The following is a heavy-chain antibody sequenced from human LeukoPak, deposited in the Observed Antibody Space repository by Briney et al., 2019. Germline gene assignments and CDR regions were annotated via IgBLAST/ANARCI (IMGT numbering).Heavy chain of an antibody. V-gene: IGHV1-69*05. CDR3: ASNPLGRDTRPYYYYYMDV. CDR1: GGTFSSYA. CDR2: IIPIFGTA. J-gene: IGHJ6*03. Sequence: SVKVSCKASGGTFSSYAISWVRQAPGQGLEWMGGIIPIFGTANYAQKFQGRVTITTDESMSTAYMELSSLRSEDTAVYYCASNPLGRDTRPYYYYYMDVWGKGTTVTVSS. D-gene: IGHD1-26*01.